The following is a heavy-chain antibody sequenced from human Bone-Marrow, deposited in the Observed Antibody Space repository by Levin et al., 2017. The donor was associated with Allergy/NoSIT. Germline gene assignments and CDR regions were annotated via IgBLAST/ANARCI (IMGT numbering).Heavy chain of an antibody. CDR3: ARTKLRYGGHDYDYYYYMDV. CDR1: GGSVNNYY. Sequence: KSSETLSLTCTVSGGSVNNYYWSWIRQSPGKGLEWIGYIYYSGSTKYNPSLKSRLTISVDTSKNQFSLKLNSVTAADTAVYYCARTKLRYGGHDYDYYYYMDVWGKGTTVTVSS. D-gene: IGHD5-12*01. J-gene: IGHJ6*03. V-gene: IGHV4-59*02. CDR2: IYYSGST.